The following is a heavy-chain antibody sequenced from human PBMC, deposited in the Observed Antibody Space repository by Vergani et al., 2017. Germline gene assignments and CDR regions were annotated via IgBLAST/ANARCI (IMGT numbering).Heavy chain of an antibody. CDR3: ARRTNDYYGSGSYLAPFDY. V-gene: IGHV4-31*01. Sequence: QVQLQESGPGLVKPSQTLSLTCTVSGGSISSGGYYWSWIRQHPGKGLEWIGYIYPGDSDTRYSPSFQGQVTISADKSISTAYLQWSSLKASDTAMYYCARRTNDYYGSGSYLAPFDYWGQGTLVTVSS. J-gene: IGHJ4*02. CDR1: GGSISSGGYY. CDR2: IYPGDSDT. D-gene: IGHD3-10*01.